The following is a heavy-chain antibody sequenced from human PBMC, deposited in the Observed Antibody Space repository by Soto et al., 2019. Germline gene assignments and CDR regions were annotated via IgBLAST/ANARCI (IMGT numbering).Heavy chain of an antibody. J-gene: IGHJ4*03. D-gene: IGHD2-15*01. V-gene: IGHV3-53*01. CDR3: ARTREYCSGGSCYFGY. CDR1: GFTVSSNY. Sequence: SLRLSCAASGFTVSSNYMGWVRQAPGKGLEWVSVIYAGGSTYYADSVKGRFTISRDKSKNMLYLQMNSLRAEDTAVYYCARTREYCSGGSCYFGYWGQGTLVTVSS. CDR2: IYAGGST.